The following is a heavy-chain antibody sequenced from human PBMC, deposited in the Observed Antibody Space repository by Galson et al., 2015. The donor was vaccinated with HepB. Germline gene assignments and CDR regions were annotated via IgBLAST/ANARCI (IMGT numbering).Heavy chain of an antibody. Sequence: SVKVSCKASGYTFMSYGISWVRQAPGQGLEWLGWISPYNGYTHYAQKVQGRVTMTTDTSTSTVYMVLKRLGSDDTAVYYCARDALSYCGGDCYADYWGQGTLLTVSS. CDR3: ARDALSYCGGDCYADY. V-gene: IGHV1-18*04. D-gene: IGHD2-21*02. J-gene: IGHJ4*02. CDR1: GYTFMSYG. CDR2: ISPYNGYT.